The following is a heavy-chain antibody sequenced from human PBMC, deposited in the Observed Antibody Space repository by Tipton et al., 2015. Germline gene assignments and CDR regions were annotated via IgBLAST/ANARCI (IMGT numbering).Heavy chain of an antibody. V-gene: IGHV1-18*01. CDR2: INGYNAKT. J-gene: IGHJ4*02. CDR3: ARARGRHGGLFDS. Sequence: QSGAEVKKPGESLRISCKTSGYTFARHGINWVRQAPGQGLEWMGWINGYNAKTNYKQKFQGRVTMTTDTSTSTAYMELRSLRSDDTAVYYCARARGRHGGLFDSWGQGTLVTVSS. D-gene: IGHD4-23*01. CDR1: GYTFARHG.